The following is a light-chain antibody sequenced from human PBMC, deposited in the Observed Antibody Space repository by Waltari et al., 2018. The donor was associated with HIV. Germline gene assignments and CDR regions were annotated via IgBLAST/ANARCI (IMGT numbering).Light chain of an antibody. Sequence: QSALTQPRSVSGSPGQPATISCTGTSSDVGAYNYVSWYQQHPGKAPKLMIYDVTKRPSVVPDRFSGSKSGNTASLTISGLQAEDEADYYCCSYAGSSYVFGTGTNVTVL. V-gene: IGLV2-11*01. CDR2: DVT. CDR3: CSYAGSSYV. CDR1: SSDVGAYNY. J-gene: IGLJ1*01.